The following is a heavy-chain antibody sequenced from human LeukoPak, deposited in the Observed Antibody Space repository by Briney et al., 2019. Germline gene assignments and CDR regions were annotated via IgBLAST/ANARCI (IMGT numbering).Heavy chain of an antibody. CDR3: TRDFDAATGY. CDR1: GFTFSTYW. Sequence: GGSLRLSCGASGFTFSTYWMHWVRQAPGKGLVWVSRINSGGSSTGYADSVRGRFTISRDNAKNTLYLQMNSLRAEDTAVYYCTRDFDAATGYWGQGTLVTVSS. D-gene: IGHD3-9*01. CDR2: INSGGSST. V-gene: IGHV3-74*01. J-gene: IGHJ4*02.